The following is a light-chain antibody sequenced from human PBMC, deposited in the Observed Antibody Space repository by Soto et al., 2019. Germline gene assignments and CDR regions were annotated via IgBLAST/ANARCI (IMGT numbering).Light chain of an antibody. CDR3: QQYGSSPQT. J-gene: IGKJ1*01. CDR2: GAS. V-gene: IGKV3-15*01. Sequence: DIVMTQSPDTLSVSPGEGASLSCRVSQSIRSNLAWYQQRPGQAPRLLMYGASTRADGIPARFTGSGSGTEFTLTISSLQSEDVAVYYCQQYGSSPQTLGQGTKVDIK. CDR1: QSIRSN.